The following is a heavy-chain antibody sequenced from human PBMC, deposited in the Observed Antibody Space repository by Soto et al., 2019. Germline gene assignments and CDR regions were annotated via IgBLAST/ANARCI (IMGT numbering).Heavy chain of an antibody. V-gene: IGHV4-39*01. CDR1: GGSIGGSSYY. D-gene: IGHD6-6*01. CDR3: VRHAAIAARPIDY. Sequence: SETLSLTCTVSGGSIGGSSYYWGWIRQPPGKGLEWIGSIHYRGSTIYNPSVKSRVTMSADTSKNQFSLKLNSVTAADTAIYYCVRHAAIAARPIDYWGQGTLVTV. J-gene: IGHJ4*02. CDR2: IHYRGST.